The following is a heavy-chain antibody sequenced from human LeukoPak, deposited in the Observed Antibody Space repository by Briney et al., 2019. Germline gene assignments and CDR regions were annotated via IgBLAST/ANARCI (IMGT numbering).Heavy chain of an antibody. J-gene: IGHJ3*02. D-gene: IGHD3-9*01. CDR1: GGSISSGGYY. CDR3: ARGRRYFDWTPGAFDI. V-gene: IGHV4-30-2*01. CDR2: IYHSGST. Sequence: PSETLSLTCTVSGGSISSGGYYWSWIRQPPGKGLEWIGYIYHSGSTYYNPSLKSRVTISVDRSKNQFSLKLSSVTAADTAVYYCARGRRYFDWTPGAFDIWGQGTMVTVSS.